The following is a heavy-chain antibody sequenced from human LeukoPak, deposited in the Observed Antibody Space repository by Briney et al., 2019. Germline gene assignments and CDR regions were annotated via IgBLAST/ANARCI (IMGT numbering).Heavy chain of an antibody. J-gene: IGHJ4*02. CDR1: GSGFTFGNFG. V-gene: IGHV3-23*01. Sequence: GGSLRLSCEASGSGFTFGNFGLSWVRQAPGKGLEWLSGISGSGHYTYYADSVKGRFTISRDNSKNTLYLQMNSLRAEDTAVYYCAKGGDLIDYWGQGTQVTVSS. CDR2: ISGSGHYT. CDR3: AKGGDLIDY.